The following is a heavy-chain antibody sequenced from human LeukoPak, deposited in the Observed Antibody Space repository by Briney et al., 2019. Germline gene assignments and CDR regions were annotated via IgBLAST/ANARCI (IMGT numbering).Heavy chain of an antibody. Sequence: GGSLRLSCAASGFTFSSYAMSWVRQAPGKGLEWVSSISSSSSYIYYADSVKGRFTISRDNAKNSLYLQMNSLRAEDTAVHYCAREGYDILTGYSPSAIDYWGQGTLVTVSS. J-gene: IGHJ4*02. CDR2: ISSSSSYI. CDR1: GFTFSSYA. V-gene: IGHV3-21*01. D-gene: IGHD3-9*01. CDR3: AREGYDILTGYSPSAIDY.